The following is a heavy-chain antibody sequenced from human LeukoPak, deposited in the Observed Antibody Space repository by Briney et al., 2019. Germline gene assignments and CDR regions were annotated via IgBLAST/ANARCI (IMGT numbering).Heavy chain of an antibody. Sequence: SETLSLTCTVSGGSISSSGYYWGWIRQPPGKGLEWIASIYYTGSTLYNPSLKSRVTISVDTSDNHFSQKLTSVTAADTAVYYCARLGLKTTGTIYWGQGILVTVSS. CDR3: ARLGLKTTGTIY. V-gene: IGHV4-39*02. CDR1: GGSISSSGYY. D-gene: IGHD1-14*01. CDR2: IYYTGST. J-gene: IGHJ4*02.